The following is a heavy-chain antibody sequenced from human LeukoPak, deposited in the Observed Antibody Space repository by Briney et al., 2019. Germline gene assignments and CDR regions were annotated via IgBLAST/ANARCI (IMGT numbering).Heavy chain of an antibody. J-gene: IGHJ3*02. D-gene: IGHD3-10*01. Sequence: GGSLRLSCAASGFTVSSNYMSWVRQAPGKGLEWVSVIYSGGSTYYADSVKGRFTISRDNSKNTLYLQMNSLRAEDTAVHYCARDITMVRGVINMGDAFDIWGQGTMVTVSS. CDR3: ARDITMVRGVINMGDAFDI. CDR2: IYSGGST. V-gene: IGHV3-66*01. CDR1: GFTVSSNY.